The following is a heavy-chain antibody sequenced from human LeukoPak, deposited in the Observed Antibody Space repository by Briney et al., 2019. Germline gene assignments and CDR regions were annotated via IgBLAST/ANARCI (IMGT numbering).Heavy chain of an antibody. V-gene: IGHV3-74*01. Sequence: PGGSLRLSCAGSGFTFSSYWMHWVRQAPGKGLVWVSRINDDGSTTNHADSVKGRFTISRDNAKNTLYLQMHSLRAEDTAVYSCARGWFGPDSCGQGTLVTVSS. CDR1: GFTFSSYW. D-gene: IGHD3-10*01. J-gene: IGHJ5*01. CDR2: INDDGSTT. CDR3: ARGWFGPDS.